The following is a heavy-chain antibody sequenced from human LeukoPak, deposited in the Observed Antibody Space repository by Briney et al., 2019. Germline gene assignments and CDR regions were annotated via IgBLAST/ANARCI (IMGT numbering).Heavy chain of an antibody. CDR3: ARDRAKREPHFDY. J-gene: IGHJ4*02. CDR1: GLTFSSYS. V-gene: IGHV3-48*04. Sequence: PGGSLRLSCAASGLTFSSYSMNWVRQAPGKGLEWISYISSSSSTIYYADSVKGRFTISRDNAKNSLYLQMNSLRAEDTAVYYCARDRAKREPHFDYWGQGTLVTVSS. CDR2: ISSSSSTI. D-gene: IGHD1-14*01.